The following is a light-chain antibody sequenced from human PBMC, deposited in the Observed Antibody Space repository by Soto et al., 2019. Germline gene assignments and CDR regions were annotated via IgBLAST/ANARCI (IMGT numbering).Light chain of an antibody. V-gene: IGKV3-20*01. CDR1: QSVSSSS. Sequence: DIVLTQSPGTLSLSPGERATLSCRASQSVSSSSLAWYQQKPGQAPRLLIYDASCRATGIPDRFSGSGSGTDFTLTISRLEPEDFAMYYCQQYGSPPRTFGQGTKVEIK. CDR3: QQYGSPPRT. J-gene: IGKJ1*01. CDR2: DAS.